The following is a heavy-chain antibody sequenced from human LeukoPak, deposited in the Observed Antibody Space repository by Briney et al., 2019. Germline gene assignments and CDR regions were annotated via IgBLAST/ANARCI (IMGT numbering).Heavy chain of an antibody. V-gene: IGHV3-21*01. J-gene: IGHJ4*02. Sequence: PGGSLRLSCAASGFTFSSYSMNWVRQAPGKGLEWVSSISSSSSYIYYADSVKGRFTISRDNAENSLYLQMNSLRAEDTAVYYCARDSRGSGSYYNVVYWGQGTLVTVSS. CDR3: ARDSRGSGSYYNVVY. D-gene: IGHD3-10*01. CDR2: ISSSSSYI. CDR1: GFTFSSYS.